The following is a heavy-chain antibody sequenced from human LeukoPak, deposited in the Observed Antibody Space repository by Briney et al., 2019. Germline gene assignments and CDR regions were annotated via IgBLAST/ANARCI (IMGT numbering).Heavy chain of an antibody. J-gene: IGHJ4*02. CDR2: INPSGSTT. CDR3: AKDFVVVPGLVNYFDY. Sequence: ASVKVSCKASGYTFTSYYMHWVRQAPGQGLEWMGIINPSGSTTNYAQKFRGRVAMTGDMSTSTVYMELSSLRSEDTAVYYCAKDFVVVPGLVNYFDYWGQGTLVTVSS. D-gene: IGHD2-15*01. CDR1: GYTFTSYY. V-gene: IGHV1-46*01.